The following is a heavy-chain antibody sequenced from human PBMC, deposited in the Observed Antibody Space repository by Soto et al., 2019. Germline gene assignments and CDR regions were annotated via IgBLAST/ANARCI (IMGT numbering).Heavy chain of an antibody. D-gene: IGHD6-19*01. CDR1: GFTFSRHA. J-gene: IGHJ4*02. Sequence: GGSLRLSCAASGFTFSRHAMSWVRQPPGKGLEWVSAISGSGDTTYYADSVKGRFTVSRDNSKNTLFLQMNSLRAEDTAVYYCAKKSQSSGSGWYEDFWGQGTLVTVSS. V-gene: IGHV3-23*01. CDR2: ISGSGDTT. CDR3: AKKSQSSGSGWYEDF.